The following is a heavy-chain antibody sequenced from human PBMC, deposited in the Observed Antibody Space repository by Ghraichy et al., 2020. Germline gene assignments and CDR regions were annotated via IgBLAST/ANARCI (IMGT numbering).Heavy chain of an antibody. CDR2: ISSSSSYT. CDR1: GFTFSDYY. J-gene: IGHJ6*02. V-gene: IGHV3-11*06. D-gene: IGHD3-22*01. Sequence: GSLNISCAASGFTFSDYYMSWIRQAPGKGLEWVSYISSSSSYTNYADSVKGRFTISKDNAKNSLYLQMKSLRAEDTAVYYCARGDDSSGYYGYGMDVWGQGTTVTVSS. CDR3: ARGDDSSGYYGYGMDV.